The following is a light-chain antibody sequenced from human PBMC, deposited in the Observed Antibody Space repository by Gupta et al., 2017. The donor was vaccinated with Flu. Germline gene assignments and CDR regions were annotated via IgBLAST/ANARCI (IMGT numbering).Light chain of an antibody. CDR3: QQYKNWPLLT. J-gene: IGKJ3*01. Sequence: EIVMTQSPATLSVSPGERATLSCRASQSVSSNLAWYQQKPGQAPRLLIYGASTRATGIPARFSGSGSGTEFTLTISSRQSEDFAVYYCQQYKNWPLLTFGPGTKVDIK. CDR1: QSVSSN. CDR2: GAS. V-gene: IGKV3-15*01.